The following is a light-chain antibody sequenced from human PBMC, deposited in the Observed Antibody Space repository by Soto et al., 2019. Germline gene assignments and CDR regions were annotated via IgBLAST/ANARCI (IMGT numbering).Light chain of an antibody. CDR1: QNIDNS. J-gene: IGKJ5*01. CDR2: AAS. CDR3: QQRSSSPPIT. V-gene: IGKV1-39*01. Sequence: DIQLTQSPSSLSASLGDSVSISGLASQNIDNSLHWYRQKSVEVPEVLIYAASTLRDGVSSRISGSGYGTEFTLTISNLLPDDFATYYCQQRSSSPPITFGQGTRLEIK.